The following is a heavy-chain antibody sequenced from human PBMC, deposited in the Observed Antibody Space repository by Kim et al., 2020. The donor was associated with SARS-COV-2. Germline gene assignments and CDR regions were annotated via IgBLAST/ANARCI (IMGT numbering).Heavy chain of an antibody. CDR2: VSSSSSTI. D-gene: IGHD2-8*02. J-gene: IGHJ4*02. CDR3: ARSGLSNFDY. V-gene: IGHV3-48*02. Sequence: GGSLRLSCVAAGSTFSDYSMNWVRQAPGKGLEWVSYVSSSSSTIYYADSAKGRFTISSDNAKSSLFLQMHRLRDEDTATYYCARSGLSNFDYWGQGNLVT. CDR1: GSTFSDYS.